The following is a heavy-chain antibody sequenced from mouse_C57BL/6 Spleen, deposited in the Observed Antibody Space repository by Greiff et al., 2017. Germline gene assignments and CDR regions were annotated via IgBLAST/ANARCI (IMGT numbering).Heavy chain of an antibody. V-gene: IGHV1-55*01. CDR1: GYTFTSYW. Sequence: QVQLQQSGAELVKPGASVKMSCKASGYTFTSYWITWVKQRPGQGLEWIGDIYPGSGSTNYNEKFKSKATLTVDTSSSTAYMQLSSLTSEDSAVYYCARYGQPGAWFAYWGQGTLVTVSA. CDR3: ARYGQPGAWFAY. D-gene: IGHD1-1*02. CDR2: IYPGSGST. J-gene: IGHJ3*01.